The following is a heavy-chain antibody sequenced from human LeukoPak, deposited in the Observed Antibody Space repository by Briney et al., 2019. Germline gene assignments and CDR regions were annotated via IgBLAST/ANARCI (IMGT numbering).Heavy chain of an antibody. CDR3: ARVRGIFGVVMTNWFDP. D-gene: IGHD3-3*01. CDR1: GFSINRGYN. Sequence: SETLSLTCVVSGFSINRGYNWGWIRQPPKKGLEWIWTVYHSGSTYYNPSLESRVTILVDMSKNQFSLNLSSVTAADTAVYYCARVRGIFGVVMTNWFDPWGRGTLVTVSS. CDR2: VYHSGST. V-gene: IGHV4-38-2*01. J-gene: IGHJ5*02.